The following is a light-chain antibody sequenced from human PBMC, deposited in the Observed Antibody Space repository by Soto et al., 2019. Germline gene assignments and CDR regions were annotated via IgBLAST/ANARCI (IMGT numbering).Light chain of an antibody. Sequence: DIQMTQSPSSVSASVGDRVTVTCRASQSIDNWLAWYQQKPGKAPKLLIYKASTLESGVPSRFSGSGSGTDFTLTISSLQPDDFATYYCQQYNSYSPWTFGQGTKVDIK. J-gene: IGKJ1*01. CDR1: QSIDNW. CDR3: QQYNSYSPWT. V-gene: IGKV1-5*03. CDR2: KAS.